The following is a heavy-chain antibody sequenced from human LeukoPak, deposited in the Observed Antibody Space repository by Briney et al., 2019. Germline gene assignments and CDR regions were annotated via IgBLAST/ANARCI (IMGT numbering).Heavy chain of an antibody. CDR1: GFTFSSYA. CDR3: ARGGQQLVPYYYYGMDV. V-gene: IGHV3-30-3*01. Sequence: GGSLRLCCAASGFTFSSYAMHWVRQAPGKGLEWVAVISYDGSNKYYADSVKGRFTISRDNSKNTLYLQMNSLRAEDTAVYYCARGGQQLVPYYYYGMDVWGQGTTVTVSS. CDR2: ISYDGSNK. D-gene: IGHD6-13*01. J-gene: IGHJ6*02.